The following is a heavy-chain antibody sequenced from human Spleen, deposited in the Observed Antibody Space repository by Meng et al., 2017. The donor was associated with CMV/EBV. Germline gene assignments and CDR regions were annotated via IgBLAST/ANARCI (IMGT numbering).Heavy chain of an antibody. CDR3: ARTYDILTAFDY. V-gene: IGHV3-23*01. Sequence: GESLKISCTASGFTFSSYAMNWVRQAPGQGLDWVSAISGSGRSTYYADSVRGRFIISRDNSKNTPYLQMNSLRADDTAVYYCARTYDILTAFDYWGQGTLVTVSS. J-gene: IGHJ4*02. CDR1: GFTFSSYA. D-gene: IGHD3-9*01. CDR2: ISGSGRST.